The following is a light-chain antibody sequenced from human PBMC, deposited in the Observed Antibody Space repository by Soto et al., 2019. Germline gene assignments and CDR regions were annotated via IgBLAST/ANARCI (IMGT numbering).Light chain of an antibody. V-gene: IGKV1-33*01. CDR3: QQYDNLPVRA. J-gene: IGKJ2*01. CDR1: QGISNY. Sequence: DIQMTQSQSSLSAYVGDRVTITCQASQGISNYLNWYQQKPGKAPKLLIYDASNLETGVPSRFSGSGSGTDFTFTISSLQPEDIATYYCQQYDNLPVRAFGQGTKLEIK. CDR2: DAS.